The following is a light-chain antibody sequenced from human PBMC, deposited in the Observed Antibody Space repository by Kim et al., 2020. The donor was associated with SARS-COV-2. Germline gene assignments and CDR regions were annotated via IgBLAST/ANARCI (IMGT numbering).Light chain of an antibody. CDR3: SSYTSSITLDV. CDR1: SSDVGGYNY. CDR2: DVS. J-gene: IGLJ1*01. V-gene: IGLV2-14*03. Sequence: QSALTQPASVSGSPGQSSTISCTGTSSDVGGYNYVCWYQQHPGKAPKLMIYDVSNRPSGVSNRFSGSKSGNTASLTISGLQAEDDADYYCSSYTSSITLDVFGTGTKVTVL.